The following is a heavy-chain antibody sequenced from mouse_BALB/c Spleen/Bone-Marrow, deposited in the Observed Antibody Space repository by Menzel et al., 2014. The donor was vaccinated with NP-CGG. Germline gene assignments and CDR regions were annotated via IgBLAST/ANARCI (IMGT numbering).Heavy chain of an antibody. CDR3: ARDKGRVFSDY. CDR1: GFTFTDYY. CDR2: IRNKANGYTT. J-gene: IGHJ2*01. V-gene: IGHV7-3*02. Sequence: EVKVVESGGGLVQPGGSLRLSCATSGFTFTDYYMNWVRQPPGKALEWLGFIRNKANGYTTEYSASVKSRFTISRDNSQNILYLQMNTLRADDSATYYCARDKGRVFSDYWGQGTTLTVSS.